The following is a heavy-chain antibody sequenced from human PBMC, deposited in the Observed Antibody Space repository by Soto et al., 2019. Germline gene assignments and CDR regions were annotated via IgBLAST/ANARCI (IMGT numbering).Heavy chain of an antibody. Sequence: KLSETLSLTCTVSGGSISSGGYYWSWIRQHPGKGLEWIGYIYYSGSTYYNPSLKSRVTISVDTSKNQFSLKLSSVTAADTAVYYCARDQTTESYDYYYGMDVWGQGTTVTVSS. V-gene: IGHV4-31*03. CDR1: GGSISSGGYY. J-gene: IGHJ6*02. D-gene: IGHD4-4*01. CDR3: ARDQTTESYDYYYGMDV. CDR2: IYYSGST.